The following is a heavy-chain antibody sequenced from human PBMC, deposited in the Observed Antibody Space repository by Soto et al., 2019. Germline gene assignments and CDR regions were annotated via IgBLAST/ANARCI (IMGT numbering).Heavy chain of an antibody. Sequence: SETLSLSCAFSGFSVISSQWWTWVRQAPGKGLEWLGEIYHIGSTKYNPALKSRVTISVDTSKNQFSLKLSSVTAADTAVYYCARVRGNYYDSSGYYSGEYYFDYWGQGTLVTVS. CDR1: GFSVISSQW. V-gene: IGHV4-4*02. J-gene: IGHJ4*02. CDR3: ARVRGNYYDSSGYYSGEYYFDY. CDR2: IYHIGST. D-gene: IGHD3-22*01.